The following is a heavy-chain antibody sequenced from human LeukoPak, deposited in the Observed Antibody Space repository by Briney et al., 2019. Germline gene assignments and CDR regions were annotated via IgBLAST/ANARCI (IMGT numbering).Heavy chain of an antibody. CDR3: ASAYCGGDCTPYWYFDL. Sequence: PSETLSLTCTVSGDSINSYYWTWIRQPPGKGLEWIGYVYYSGSTNYNPSLKSRVTISVDTSKNQFSLKLSSVTAADTAVYYCASAYCGGDCTPYWYFDLWGRGTLVTVSS. CDR1: GDSINSYY. V-gene: IGHV4-59*01. CDR2: VYYSGST. J-gene: IGHJ2*01. D-gene: IGHD2-21*02.